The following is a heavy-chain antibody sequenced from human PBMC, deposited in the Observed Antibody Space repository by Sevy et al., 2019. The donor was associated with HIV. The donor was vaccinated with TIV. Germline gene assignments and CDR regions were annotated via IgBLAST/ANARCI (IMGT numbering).Heavy chain of an antibody. J-gene: IGHJ5*02. CDR1: GFTFRNYW. CDR2: INSDGSST. D-gene: IGHD3-22*01. Sequence: GGSLRLSCAASGFTFRNYWMHWVRQAPGKGLVWVSRINSDGSSTSYADSVKGRFTISRDNAKNTQYLQMNSLRAEDTALYYCTRVRAAITTGWANWFDPWGQGTLVTVSS. CDR3: TRVRAAITTGWANWFDP. V-gene: IGHV3-74*01.